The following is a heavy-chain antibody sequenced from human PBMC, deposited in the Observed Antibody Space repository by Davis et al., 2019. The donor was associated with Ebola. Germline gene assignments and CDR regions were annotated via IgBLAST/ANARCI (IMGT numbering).Heavy chain of an antibody. D-gene: IGHD3-10*01. J-gene: IGHJ6*04. V-gene: IGHV4-34*01. CDR3: ARGQVGWFGELLLYYYGMDV. CDR1: GGSFSGYY. Sequence: MPGGSLRLSCAVYGGSFSGYYWSWIRQPPGRGLEWIGEINHSGSTNYNPSLKSRVTISVDTSKNQFSLKLSSVTAADTAVYYCARGQVGWFGELLLYYYGMDVWGKGTTVTVSS. CDR2: INHSGST.